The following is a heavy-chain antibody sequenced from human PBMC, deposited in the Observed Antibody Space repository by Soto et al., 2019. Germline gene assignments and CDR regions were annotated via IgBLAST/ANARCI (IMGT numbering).Heavy chain of an antibody. V-gene: IGHV4-59*12. CDR3: ARVLLPYDSSGYPY. J-gene: IGHJ4*02. Sequence: PSETLSLTCTVSGGSISSYYWSWIRQPPGKGLEWIGYIYYSGSTNYNPSLKSRFTISRDNAKNSLYLQMNSLRAEDTAVYYCARVLLPYDSSGYPYWGQGTLVTVSS. D-gene: IGHD3-22*01. CDR1: GGSISSYY. CDR2: IYYSGST.